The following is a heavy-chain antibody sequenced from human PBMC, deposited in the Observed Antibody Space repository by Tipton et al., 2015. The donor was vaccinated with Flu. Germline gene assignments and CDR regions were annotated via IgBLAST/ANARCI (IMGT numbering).Heavy chain of an antibody. CDR1: GFTFSSYS. D-gene: IGHD4-11*01. CDR3: AKEEYSNPSVVYYYYGMDV. Sequence: SLRLSCAASGFTFSSYSMNWVRQAPGKGLEWVSAISGSGGSTYYADSVKGRFTISRDNSKNTLYLQMNSLRAEDTAVYYCAKEEYSNPSVVYYYYGMDVWGQGTTVTVSS. J-gene: IGHJ6*02. V-gene: IGHV3-23*01. CDR2: ISGSGGST.